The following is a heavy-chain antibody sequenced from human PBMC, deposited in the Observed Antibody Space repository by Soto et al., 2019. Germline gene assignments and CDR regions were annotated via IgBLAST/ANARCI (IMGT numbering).Heavy chain of an antibody. CDR1: GFTFSSYG. Sequence: GGSLRLSCAASGFTFSSYGMHWVRQAPGKGLEWVAVIWYDGSNTYYADSVKGRFTISRDNSKNTLYLQMNSLRAEDTAVYYCARARPGPDYYDSSGYYVHSWFDPWGQGTLVTVSS. CDR3: ARARPGPDYYDSSGYYVHSWFDP. J-gene: IGHJ5*02. V-gene: IGHV3-33*01. D-gene: IGHD3-22*01. CDR2: IWYDGSNT.